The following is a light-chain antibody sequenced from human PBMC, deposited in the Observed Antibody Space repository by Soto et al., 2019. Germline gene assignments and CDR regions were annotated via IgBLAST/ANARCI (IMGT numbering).Light chain of an antibody. J-gene: IGKJ2*02. CDR3: HQPDSYPCT. CDR1: QGFSNS. Sequence: DIQLTQSPSFLSASVGDRVTITCRASQGFSNSLACYQQKPGKAPKLLIYAASTLQSGVPSRFSGSGSGTDFTLTISSLQPEDFATYYCHQPDSYPCTLGHGTQLEIK. V-gene: IGKV1-9*01. CDR2: AAS.